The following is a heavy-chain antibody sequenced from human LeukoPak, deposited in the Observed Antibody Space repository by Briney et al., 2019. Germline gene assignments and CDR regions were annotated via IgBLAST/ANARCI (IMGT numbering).Heavy chain of an antibody. V-gene: IGHV3-23*01. CDR3: AKALGGYHFDY. CDR2: ISGSGGNT. Sequence: GGSLRLSCAASGFTFSSYGMSWVRQAPGKGLEWVSSISGSGGNTYYADSVKGRFTISRDNSKNTLFLHTNSLRAEDKAVYYCAKALGGYHFDYWGQGTLVTVSS. D-gene: IGHD3-16*01. CDR1: GFTFSSYG. J-gene: IGHJ4*02.